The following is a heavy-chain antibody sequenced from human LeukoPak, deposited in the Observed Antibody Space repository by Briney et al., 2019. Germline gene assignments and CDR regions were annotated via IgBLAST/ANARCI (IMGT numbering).Heavy chain of an antibody. V-gene: IGHV4-59*01. CDR3: ARDRYGYEFDY. D-gene: IGHD5-12*01. J-gene: IGHJ4*02. CDR1: GGSISSYY. CDR2: VYYSGST. Sequence: SETLSLTCTVSGGSISSYYWSWIRQPPGKGLVWIGYVYYSGSTNYNPSLKSRVTISVDTSKNQFSLRLTSVTAADTAVYYCARDRYGYEFDYWGQGTLVTVSS.